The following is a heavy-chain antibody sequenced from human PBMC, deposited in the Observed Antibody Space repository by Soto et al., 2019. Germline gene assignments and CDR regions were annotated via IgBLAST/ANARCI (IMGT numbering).Heavy chain of an antibody. Sequence: PGGSLRLSCAASGFTFSSYAMHWVRQAPGKGLEWVAVISYDGSNKYYADSVKGRFTISRDNSKNTLYLQMNSLRAEDTAVYYCARDGSKYSSSSGSSHYYYYGMDVWGQGTTVTVSS. V-gene: IGHV3-30-3*01. D-gene: IGHD6-6*01. CDR2: ISYDGSNK. CDR3: ARDGSKYSSSSGSSHYYYYGMDV. CDR1: GFTFSSYA. J-gene: IGHJ6*02.